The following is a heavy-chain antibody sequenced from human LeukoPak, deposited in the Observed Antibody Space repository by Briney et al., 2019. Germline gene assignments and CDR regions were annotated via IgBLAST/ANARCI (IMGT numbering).Heavy chain of an antibody. V-gene: IGHV3-7*04. CDR3: ARGDDFSGDH. Sequence: GGSLRLSCAISGFTFSNFWMSWVRQAPGRGLEWVANIHPEGNEKYHLESVKGRFTISRDNINNLLFLQMNALRVEDTAIYCCARGDDFSGDHWGQGTLVTVSS. J-gene: IGHJ4*02. D-gene: IGHD1-1*01. CDR2: IHPEGNEK. CDR1: GFTFSNFW.